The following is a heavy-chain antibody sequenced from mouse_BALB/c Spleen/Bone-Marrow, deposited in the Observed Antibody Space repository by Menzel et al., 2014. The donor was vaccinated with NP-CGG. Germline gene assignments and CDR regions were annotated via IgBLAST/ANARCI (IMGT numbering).Heavy chain of an antibody. V-gene: IGHV5-17*02. CDR2: ISSGSSTI. CDR3: ARGGNWEDFDY. CDR1: GFTFSSFG. J-gene: IGHJ2*01. D-gene: IGHD4-1*01. Sequence: VQLKDSGGGLVQPGGSRKLSCAASGFTFSSFGMHWVRQAPERGPEWVAYISSGSSTIYYADTVKGRFTISRDNPKNTLFLQMTSLRSEDTAMYYCARGGNWEDFDYWGQGTTLTVSS.